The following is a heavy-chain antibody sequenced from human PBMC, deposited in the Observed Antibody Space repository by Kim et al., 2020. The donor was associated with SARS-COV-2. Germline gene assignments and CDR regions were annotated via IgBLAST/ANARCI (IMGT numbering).Heavy chain of an antibody. Sequence: GGSLRLSCSASGFTFSSYAMHWVRQAPGKGLQYVSAISSNGGTTFYADSVKGRFTISRDNSKNTLYLQMSSLRAEDTAVYYCVKRGDYCSSTSCYQYYYYGMDVWGQGTTVTVSS. V-gene: IGHV3-64D*08. J-gene: IGHJ6*02. D-gene: IGHD2-2*01. CDR1: GFTFSSYA. CDR3: VKRGDYCSSTSCYQYYYYGMDV. CDR2: ISSNGGTT.